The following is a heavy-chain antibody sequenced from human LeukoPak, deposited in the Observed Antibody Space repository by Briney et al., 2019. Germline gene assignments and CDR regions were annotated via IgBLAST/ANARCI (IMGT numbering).Heavy chain of an antibody. CDR1: GYTFTTYG. D-gene: IGHD6-6*01. CDR3: ARDTPISSNWYFDL. V-gene: IGHV1-18*01. Sequence: ASVKVSCKASGYTFTTYGISWVRQAPGQGLEWMGWISAYNGNTNYAQKLQGRVTMTTDTSTSTAYMELRSLRSDDTAVYYCARDTPISSNWYFDLWGRRTLVTVSS. CDR2: ISAYNGNT. J-gene: IGHJ2*01.